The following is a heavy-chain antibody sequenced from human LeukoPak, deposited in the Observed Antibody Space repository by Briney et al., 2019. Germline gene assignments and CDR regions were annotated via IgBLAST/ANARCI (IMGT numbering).Heavy chain of an antibody. V-gene: IGHV1-18*01. CDR1: GYTFTSYG. Sequence: AAVKVSCKASGYTFTSYGISWVRQAPGQGFEWMGWISPYNGNTNYAQKLQGRVTMTTDTSTSTAYMELRSLRSDDTAVYYCARERELGNWFDPWGQGTLVTVSS. D-gene: IGHD7-27*01. J-gene: IGHJ5*02. CDR2: ISPYNGNT. CDR3: ARERELGNWFDP.